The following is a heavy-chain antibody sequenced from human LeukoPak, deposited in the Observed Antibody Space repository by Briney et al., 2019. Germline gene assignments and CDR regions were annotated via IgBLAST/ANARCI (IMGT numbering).Heavy chain of an antibody. CDR3: ARVWGSIDY. Sequence: GASVKVSCKTSGYTFTNYDINWVRQATGQGLEWMGWMNPKSGNTGSAQRFQGRVTLTRDTSISTAYMELSSLRSEDTAVYYCARVWGSIDYWGQGTLVTVS. V-gene: IGHV1-8*01. J-gene: IGHJ4*02. CDR2: MNPKSGNT. CDR1: GYTFTNYD. D-gene: IGHD7-27*01.